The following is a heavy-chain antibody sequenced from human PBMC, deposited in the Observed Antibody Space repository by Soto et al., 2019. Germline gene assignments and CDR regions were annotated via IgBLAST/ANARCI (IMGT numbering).Heavy chain of an antibody. Sequence: PSETLSLTCTVSGGSISSGGYYWSWIRQHPGKGLEWIGYIYYSGSTYYNPSLKSRVTISVDTSKNRFSLKLSSVTAADTAVYYCARGGVVVPAANNWFDPWGQGTLVTVSS. V-gene: IGHV4-31*03. J-gene: IGHJ5*02. CDR1: GGSISSGGYY. CDR3: ARGGVVVPAANNWFDP. D-gene: IGHD2-2*01. CDR2: IYYSGST.